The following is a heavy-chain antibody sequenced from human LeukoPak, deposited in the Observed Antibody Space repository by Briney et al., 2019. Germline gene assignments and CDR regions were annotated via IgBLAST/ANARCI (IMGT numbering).Heavy chain of an antibody. CDR1: GGSISSYY. D-gene: IGHD3-22*01. CDR3: AREPGFDSSGYLNWFDP. J-gene: IGHJ5*02. Sequence: SKTLSLTCTVSGGSISSYYWSWIRQPPGKGLEWIGYIYYSGSTNYNPSLKSRVTISVDTSKNQLSLKLSSVTAADTAVYYCAREPGFDSSGYLNWFDPWGQGTLVTVSS. V-gene: IGHV4-59*01. CDR2: IYYSGST.